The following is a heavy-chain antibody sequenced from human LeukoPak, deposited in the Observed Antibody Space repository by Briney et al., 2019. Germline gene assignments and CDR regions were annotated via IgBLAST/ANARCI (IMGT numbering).Heavy chain of an antibody. D-gene: IGHD3-10*01. CDR2: INHSGST. CDR1: GGSFSGYY. V-gene: IGHV4-34*01. Sequence: PSETLSLTCAVYGGSFSGYYWSWLRQPPGKGLEWIGEINHSGSTNYNPSLKSRVTISVDTSKNQFSLKLSSVTAADTAVYYCARSSRYYGSGSYSPHNWFDPWGQGTLVTVSS. J-gene: IGHJ5*02. CDR3: ARSSRYYGSGSYSPHNWFDP.